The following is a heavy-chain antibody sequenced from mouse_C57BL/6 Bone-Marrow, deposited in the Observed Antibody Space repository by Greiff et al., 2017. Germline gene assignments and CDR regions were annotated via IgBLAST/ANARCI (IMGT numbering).Heavy chain of an antibody. CDR3: ARRVSSYDGYYGGYFDV. CDR2: IYPGSGST. D-gene: IGHD2-3*01. CDR1: GYTFTSYW. J-gene: IGHJ1*03. V-gene: IGHV1-55*01. Sequence: VQLQQSGAELVQPGASVTMSCKASGYTFTSYWITWVKQRPGQGLEWIGDIYPGSGSTNYNGKFKSKATLTVDTSSSTAYMQLSSLTSEDSAVYYCARRVSSYDGYYGGYFDVWGTGTTVTVSS.